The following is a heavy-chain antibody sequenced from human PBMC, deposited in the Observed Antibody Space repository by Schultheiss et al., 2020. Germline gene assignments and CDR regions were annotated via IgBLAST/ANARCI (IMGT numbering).Heavy chain of an antibody. CDR1: GYTFTSYS. CDR3: ARDKPSRITMVRGVIRQGWFDP. Sequence: ASVKVSCNASGYTFTSYSMHWVRQAPGQGLEWMGRINPNSGGTNYAQKFQGRVTMTRDTSISTAYMELSRLRSDDTAVYYCARDKPSRITMVRGVIRQGWFDPWGQGTLVTVSS. D-gene: IGHD3-10*01. CDR2: INPNSGGT. V-gene: IGHV1-2*06. J-gene: IGHJ5*02.